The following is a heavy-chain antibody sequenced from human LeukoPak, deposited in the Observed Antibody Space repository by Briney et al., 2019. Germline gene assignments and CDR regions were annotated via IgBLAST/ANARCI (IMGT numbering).Heavy chain of an antibody. D-gene: IGHD1-26*01. CDR1: GFTFSSNW. J-gene: IGHJ4*02. Sequence: GGSLRLSCAASGFTFSSNWMHWVRQAPGEGLVWVSRINEDGSTTNYADSVKGRSTIFRDNAKNTLYLQMNSLRAEDTAVYYCVRDLGGRSGHWGQGTLVTVSS. CDR2: INEDGSTT. CDR3: VRDLGGRSGH. V-gene: IGHV3-74*01.